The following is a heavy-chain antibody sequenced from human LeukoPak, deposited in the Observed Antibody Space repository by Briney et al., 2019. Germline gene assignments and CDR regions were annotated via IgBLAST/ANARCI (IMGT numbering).Heavy chain of an antibody. V-gene: IGHV4-39*02. Sequence: SETLSLTCTVSGGSITSSSYYWGWIRQPPGKGLEWIGSIYYSGSPYYNPSLKSRVTMSVDTSNNQFSLKLSSVTAADTAVYYCAREAGYGDYGGWSDPWGQGTLVTVSS. J-gene: IGHJ5*02. CDR2: IYYSGSP. CDR3: AREAGYGDYGGWSDP. CDR1: GGSITSSSYY. D-gene: IGHD4-17*01.